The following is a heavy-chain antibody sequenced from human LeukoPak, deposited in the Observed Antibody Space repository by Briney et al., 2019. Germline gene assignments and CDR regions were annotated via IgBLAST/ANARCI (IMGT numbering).Heavy chain of an antibody. CDR2: INHSGST. CDR1: GGSFSGYY. J-gene: IGHJ2*01. D-gene: IGHD6-19*01. CDR3: ARARIAVAGPRRSKGQFDL. Sequence: SETLSLTCAVYGGSFSGYYWSWIRQPPGKGLEWIGEINHSGSTNYNPSPKSRVTISVDTSKNQFSLKLSSVTAADTAVYYCARARIAVAGPRRSKGQFDLWGRGTLVTVSS. V-gene: IGHV4-34*01.